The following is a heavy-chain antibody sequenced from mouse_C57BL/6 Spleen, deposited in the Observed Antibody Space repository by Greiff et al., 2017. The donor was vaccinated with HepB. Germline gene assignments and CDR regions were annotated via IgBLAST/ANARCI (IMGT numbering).Heavy chain of an antibody. V-gene: IGHV1-15*01. Sequence: QVQLQQSGAELVRPGASVTLSCKASGYTFTDYEMNWVKQTPVHGLEWIGAIDPETGGTAYNQKFKGKAILTADKSSSTAYMELRSLTSEDSAVYYCRDYYGSSYDYAMDYWGQGTSVTVSS. CDR2: IDPETGGT. D-gene: IGHD1-1*01. J-gene: IGHJ4*01. CDR3: RDYYGSSYDYAMDY. CDR1: GYTFTDYE.